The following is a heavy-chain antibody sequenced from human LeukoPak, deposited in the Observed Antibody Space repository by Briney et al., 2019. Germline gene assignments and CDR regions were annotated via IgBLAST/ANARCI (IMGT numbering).Heavy chain of an antibody. CDR3: ARILSSAWGELGY. D-gene: IGHD6-19*01. CDR1: GFTFSSYW. Sequence: GGSLRLSCAASGFTFSSYWMSWVRQAPGKGLEWVANIKQDGSEKYYVDSVKGRFTISRDNAKNSLYLQMNSLRAEDTAVYYCARILSSAWGELGYWGQGTLVTVSS. J-gene: IGHJ4*02. CDR2: IKQDGSEK. V-gene: IGHV3-7*01.